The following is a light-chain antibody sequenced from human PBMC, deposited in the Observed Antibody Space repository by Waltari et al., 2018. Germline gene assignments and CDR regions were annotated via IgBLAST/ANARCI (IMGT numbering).Light chain of an antibody. Sequence: DIVMTQSTLSLPVTPGEPASISCRSSRALRHSNGINYLDWYLQKPGQSPQLLISLASDRASGVPDRFSGSGSGTDFTLEISRVEAEDVGIYYCMQTLQTPYTFGQGTKLEIK. CDR1: RALRHSNGINY. CDR3: MQTLQTPYT. J-gene: IGKJ2*01. CDR2: LAS. V-gene: IGKV2-28*01.